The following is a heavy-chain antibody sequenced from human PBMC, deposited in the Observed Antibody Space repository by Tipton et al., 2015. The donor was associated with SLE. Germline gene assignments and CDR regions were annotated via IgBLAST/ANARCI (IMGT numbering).Heavy chain of an antibody. CDR3: AKVRSSGFFHYYGMDV. CDR1: GFTFSNYA. CDR2: ISADGGTR. Sequence: GSLRLSCAASGFTFSNYAISWVRQAPGKGLEWVSTISADGGTRYSADSVKGRFTISRDNSKNTLYLQMNSLRAEDTAVYYCAKVRSSGFFHYYGMDVWGQGTTVTVSS. V-gene: IGHV3-23*01. D-gene: IGHD6-19*01. J-gene: IGHJ6*02.